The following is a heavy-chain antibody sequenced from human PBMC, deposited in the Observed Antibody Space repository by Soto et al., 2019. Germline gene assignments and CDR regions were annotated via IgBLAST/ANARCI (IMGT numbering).Heavy chain of an antibody. CDR2: ISYDGSNK. Sequence: QVQLVESGGGVVQPGRSLRLSCAASGFTFSSYGMHWVRQAPGKGLEWVAVISYDGSNKYYADSVKGRFTISRDNSKNTLYLQMNSLRAEDTAVYYCAKDRGGNLLSYWGQGTLVTVSS. J-gene: IGHJ4*02. V-gene: IGHV3-30*18. CDR3: AKDRGGNLLSY. D-gene: IGHD2-15*01. CDR1: GFTFSSYG.